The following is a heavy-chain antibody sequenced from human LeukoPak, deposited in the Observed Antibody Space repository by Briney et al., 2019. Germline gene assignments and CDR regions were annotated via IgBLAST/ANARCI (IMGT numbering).Heavy chain of an antibody. CDR1: GGSISSYY. CDR3: ARRPYYDRTPFDY. Sequence: SETLSLTCTVSGGSISSYYWSWIRQPPGKGLEWIGYIYYSGSTNYNPSLKSRVTISVDTSKNQFSLKLSSVTAADTAVYYCARRPYYDRTPFDYWGQGTLVTVSS. J-gene: IGHJ4*02. V-gene: IGHV4-59*01. CDR2: IYYSGST. D-gene: IGHD3-22*01.